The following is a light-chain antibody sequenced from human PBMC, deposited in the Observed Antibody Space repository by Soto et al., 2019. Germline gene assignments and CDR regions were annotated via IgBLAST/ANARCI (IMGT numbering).Light chain of an antibody. V-gene: IGLV2-23*02. J-gene: IGLJ1*01. CDR1: SSVVGSYNL. Sequence: QSALTQPASVSGSPGQSITISCTGTSSVVGSYNLVSWYQQHPGKAPKLMISEVSKRPSGVSNRFSGSKSGNTASLTISGLQAEDEADYYCCSYAGSSTYVFGTGTKVTV. CDR3: CSYAGSSTYV. CDR2: EVS.